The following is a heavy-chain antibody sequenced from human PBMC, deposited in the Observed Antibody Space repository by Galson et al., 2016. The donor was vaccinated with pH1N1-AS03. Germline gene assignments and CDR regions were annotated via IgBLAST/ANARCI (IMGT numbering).Heavy chain of an antibody. Sequence: SLRLSCAASGFAFSRYWMSWVRQAPGKGLEWVANLNPDGDYKQYVDSVKGRFTISRDNTRNSLYLQMNSLRVEETAIYYCGPNPEYGEGAYWGQEALVTVSS. V-gene: IGHV3-7*01. CDR2: LNPDGDYK. CDR3: GPNPEYGEGAY. J-gene: IGHJ4*02. D-gene: IGHD4-17*01. CDR1: GFAFSRYW.